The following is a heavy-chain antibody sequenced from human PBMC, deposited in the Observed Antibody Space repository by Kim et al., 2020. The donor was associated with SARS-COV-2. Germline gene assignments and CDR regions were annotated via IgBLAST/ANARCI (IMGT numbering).Heavy chain of an antibody. Sequence: YATSLQGRFPISRDNAKNSLYLQMNSLRAEDTALYYCARERGDGYNHFSLWGQGTLVTVSS. J-gene: IGHJ4*02. D-gene: IGHD5-12*01. CDR3: ARERGDGYNHFSL. V-gene: IGHV3-21*01.